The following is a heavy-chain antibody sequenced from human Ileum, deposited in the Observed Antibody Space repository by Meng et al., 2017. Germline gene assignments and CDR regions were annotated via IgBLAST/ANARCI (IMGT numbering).Heavy chain of an antibody. CDR3: ARRVGATPYAYNWLDP. D-gene: IGHD1-26*01. V-gene: IGHV4-34*01. CDR1: GGSFSGYF. CDR2: IDHSGGT. Sequence: QVQLQRWGVGLVKPSEPLSLTCGVDGGSFSGYFWSWIRQPPGKGLEWIGEIDHSGGTNYNPSLKNRVTISVDTSNNRFSLKLSSVKAADTALYFCARRVGATPYAYNWLDPWGQGTLVTVSS. J-gene: IGHJ5*02.